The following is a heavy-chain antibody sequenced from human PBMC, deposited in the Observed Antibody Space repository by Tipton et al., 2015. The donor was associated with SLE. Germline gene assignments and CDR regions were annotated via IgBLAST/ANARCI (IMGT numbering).Heavy chain of an antibody. V-gene: IGHV4-61*08. J-gene: IGHJ3*02. CDR3: ARDYYGSGFDAFDI. CDR1: GGSISTTDHY. CDR2: IYHTGST. D-gene: IGHD3-10*01. Sequence: TLSLTCSVSGGSISTTDHYWSWIRQPPKQGLEWIGWIYHTGSTDYNPSLKSRVTISVDTSKNQFSLRLSSVTAADTAVYYCARDYYGSGFDAFDIWGQGTMVTVSS.